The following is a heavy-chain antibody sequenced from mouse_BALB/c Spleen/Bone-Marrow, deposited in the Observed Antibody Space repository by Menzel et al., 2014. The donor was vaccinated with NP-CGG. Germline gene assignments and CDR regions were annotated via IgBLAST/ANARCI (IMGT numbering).Heavy chain of an antibody. D-gene: IGHD3-3*01. CDR3: RGGPWFAY. V-gene: IGHV2-3*01. J-gene: IGHJ3*01. CDR1: GFSLTNYG. Sequence: VQLVESGPGLVAPTQSLSITCTVSGFSLTNYGISWVRQPPGKGLEWLGVIWGDGSTNYHSALISRLSISKDNSKSQVLLKLNSQQTDDTATYYCRGGPWFAYWGQGTLVTVSA. CDR2: IWGDGST.